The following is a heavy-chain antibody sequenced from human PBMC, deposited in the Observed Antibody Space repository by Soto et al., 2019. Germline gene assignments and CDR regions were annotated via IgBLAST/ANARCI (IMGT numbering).Heavy chain of an antibody. CDR3: AKENGYSSSWFEFDY. CDR1: GFTFSSYA. J-gene: IGHJ4*02. Sequence: EVQLLESGGGLVQPGGSLRLSCAASGFTFSSYAMSWVRQAPGKGLEWVSAISGSGGSTYYADSVKGRFTISSDNSKNTLYLQMNSLRAEHTAVYYCAKENGYSSSWFEFDYWGQGTLVTVSS. V-gene: IGHV3-23*01. D-gene: IGHD6-13*01. CDR2: ISGSGGST.